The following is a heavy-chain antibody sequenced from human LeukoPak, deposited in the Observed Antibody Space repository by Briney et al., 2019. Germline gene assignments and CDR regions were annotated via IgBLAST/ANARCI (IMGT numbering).Heavy chain of an antibody. Sequence: GGSLRLSCATSGFTFTTFWMHWVRQAPGKGPVWVSRINHDGSSTNYVDSVKGRFTISRDNAKNTVYLQMNSLRAEDTAVYYCVRDWGYDSSGYWQKYFDTWGQGTLVTVSS. V-gene: IGHV3-74*01. CDR3: VRDWGYDSSGYWQKYFDT. CDR1: GFTFTTFW. D-gene: IGHD3-22*01. J-gene: IGHJ4*02. CDR2: INHDGSST.